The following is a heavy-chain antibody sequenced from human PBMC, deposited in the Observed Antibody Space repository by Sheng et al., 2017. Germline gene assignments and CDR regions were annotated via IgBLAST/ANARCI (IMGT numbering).Heavy chain of an antibody. CDR2: IIPILGIA. D-gene: IGHD2-2*01. CDR3: ARGPDIVVVPAAYYYYYYYMDV. J-gene: IGHJ6*03. Sequence: QVQLVQSGAEVKKPGSSVKVSCKASGGTFSSYTISWVRQAPGQGLEWMGRIIPILGIANYAQKFQGRVTITADKSTSTAYMELSSLRSEDTAVYYCARGPDIVVVPAAYYYYYYYMDVWGKGTTVTVSS. V-gene: IGHV1-69*02. CDR1: GGTFSSYT.